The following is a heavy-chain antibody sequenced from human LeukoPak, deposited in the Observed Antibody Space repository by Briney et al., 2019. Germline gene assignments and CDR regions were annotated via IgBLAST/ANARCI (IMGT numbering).Heavy chain of an antibody. Sequence: PSETLSLTCTVSGGSVSFCYWSWIRQPPGKGLEWIGYIYYSGSTNYNPSLKSRVTISVDTSKNQFSLKVSSVTAADTAVYYCARDARGSSYMDVWGQGTTVTVSS. V-gene: IGHV4-59*02. CDR3: ARDARGSSYMDV. CDR2: IYYSGST. J-gene: IGHJ6*02. CDR1: GGSVSFCY. D-gene: IGHD3-10*01.